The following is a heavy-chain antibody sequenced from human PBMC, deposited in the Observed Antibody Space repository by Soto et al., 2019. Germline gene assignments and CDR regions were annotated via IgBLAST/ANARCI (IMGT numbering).Heavy chain of an antibody. CDR2: IWYDGSNK. Sequence: GGSLRLSCAASGFTFSSYGMHWVRQAPGKGLEWVAVIWYDGSNKYYADSVKGRFTISRDNSKNTLYLQMNSLRAEDTAVYYCARDLSAVVTYYYYYYMDVWGKGTTVTVSS. J-gene: IGHJ6*03. D-gene: IGHD2-15*01. V-gene: IGHV3-33*08. CDR3: ARDLSAVVTYYYYYYMDV. CDR1: GFTFSSYG.